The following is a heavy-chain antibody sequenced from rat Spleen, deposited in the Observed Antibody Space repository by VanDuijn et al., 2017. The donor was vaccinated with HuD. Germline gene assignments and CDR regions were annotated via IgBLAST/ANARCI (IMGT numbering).Heavy chain of an antibody. CDR3: VRLYYYSSFDY. J-gene: IGHJ2*01. V-gene: IGHV5-25*01. Sequence: EVQLVESGGGLVQSGRSLKLSCAASGFTFNNYDMAWVRQAPAKGLEWVASISTSGDSTYYRDSVKGRFTVSRDNAKSTLYLQVDSLRSEDTATYNCVRLYYYSSFDYWGQGVMVTVSS. D-gene: IGHD1-2*01. CDR2: ISTSGDST. CDR1: GFTFNNYD.